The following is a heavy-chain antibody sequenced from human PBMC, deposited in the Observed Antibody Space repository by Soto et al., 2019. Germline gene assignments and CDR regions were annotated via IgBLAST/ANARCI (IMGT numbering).Heavy chain of an antibody. CDR1: GDSVDTVAYF. Sequence: SETLSLTCTVSGDSVDTVAYFWSWIRQRPGEGLEWIGHIYYSGHTSYNPSLKSRLTLSIDTSANQFSLRLTSVTDADTAVYYCASDPEYAAIDYWGQGKLVTVPQ. D-gene: IGHD2-15*01. V-gene: IGHV4-31*03. CDR2: IYYSGHT. J-gene: IGHJ4*02. CDR3: ASDPEYAAIDY.